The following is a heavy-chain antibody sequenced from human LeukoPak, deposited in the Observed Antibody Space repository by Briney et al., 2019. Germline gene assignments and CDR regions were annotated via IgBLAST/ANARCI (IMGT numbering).Heavy chain of an antibody. D-gene: IGHD5-12*01. V-gene: IGHV3-23*01. J-gene: IGHJ4*02. CDR1: GFTFSSYA. CDR2: ISGSGGST. Sequence: GGSLRLSCAASGFTFSSYAMSWVRQAPGKGLEWVSAISGSGGSTYYADSVKGRFTISRDNSKNTLYLQMNSLRAEDTAVYYCAKEPRGATTSPQYYFDYWGQGTLVTVSS. CDR3: AKEPRGATTSPQYYFDY.